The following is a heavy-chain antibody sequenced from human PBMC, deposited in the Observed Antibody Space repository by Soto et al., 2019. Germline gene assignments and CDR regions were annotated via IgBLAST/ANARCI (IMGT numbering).Heavy chain of an antibody. CDR3: APRVSCSGGSCQYDAFAI. J-gene: IGHJ3*02. CDR2: ITADGGT. V-gene: IGHV3-23*01. CDR1: EFTVSGHA. Sequence: EVQVLESGGGLVQPGGSLRLSCEGSEFTVSGHAMTWIRQAPGKGPEWVSTITADGGTYYADSVKGRFAMSRDTSENTLYLKMNSLGAEDTAAYYCAPRVSCSGGSCQYDAFAIRGQGTMVTVSS. D-gene: IGHD2-15*01.